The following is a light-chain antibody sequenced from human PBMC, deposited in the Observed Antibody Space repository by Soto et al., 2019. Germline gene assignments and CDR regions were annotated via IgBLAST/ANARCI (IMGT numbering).Light chain of an antibody. J-gene: IGLJ3*02. CDR1: SSNIGAGYD. CDR2: GNH. V-gene: IGLV1-40*01. CDR3: AAWDDSLSGPV. Sequence: QSVLTQPPSVSGAPGQRVTISCTGSSSNIGAGYDVHWYQQLPGTAPKLLIYGNHNRPSGVPDRFSGSKSGASASLAISGLRSADEANYYCAAWDDSLSGPVFGGGTQLTVL.